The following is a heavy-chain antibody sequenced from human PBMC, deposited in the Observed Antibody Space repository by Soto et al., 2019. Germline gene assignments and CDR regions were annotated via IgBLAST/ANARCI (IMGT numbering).Heavy chain of an antibody. Sequence: SETLSLTCTVSGGSISSSSYYWGWIRQPPGKGLEWIGSIYYTGSTYYNPSLKSRVTISVDTSKNQFSLKLSSVTAADTAVYYCATDIAVAEYFQHWGQGTLVT. J-gene: IGHJ1*01. CDR2: IYYTGST. D-gene: IGHD6-19*01. CDR1: GGSISSSSYY. V-gene: IGHV4-39*01. CDR3: ATDIAVAEYFQH.